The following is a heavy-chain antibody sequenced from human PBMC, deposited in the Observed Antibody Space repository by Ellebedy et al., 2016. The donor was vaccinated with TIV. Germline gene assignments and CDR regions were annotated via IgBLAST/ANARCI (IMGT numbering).Heavy chain of an antibody. Sequence: GESLKISXAASGFTFSSYGMHWVRQAPGKGLEWVAVIWYDGSNKYYADSVKGRFTISRDNSKNTLYLQMNSLRAEDTAVYYCARGDRDSGYDLYYWGQGTLVTVSS. CDR1: GFTFSSYG. V-gene: IGHV3-33*01. J-gene: IGHJ4*02. D-gene: IGHD5-12*01. CDR3: ARGDRDSGYDLYY. CDR2: IWYDGSNK.